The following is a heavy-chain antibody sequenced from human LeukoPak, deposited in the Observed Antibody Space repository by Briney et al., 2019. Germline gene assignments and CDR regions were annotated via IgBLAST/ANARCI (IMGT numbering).Heavy chain of an antibody. V-gene: IGHV3-74*01. CDR2: ITADGSST. CDR1: GFPFSGYW. D-gene: IGHD2-2*01. Sequence: GGSLRLSCAASGFPFSGYWMHWVRQAPGKGLVWVSRITADGSSTAYPDSVRGRFTISRDSVRNTLYLQMNSLRVEDTAVYYCARGGVPYSFDVWGPGTMVSVSS. J-gene: IGHJ3*01. CDR3: ARGGVPYSFDV.